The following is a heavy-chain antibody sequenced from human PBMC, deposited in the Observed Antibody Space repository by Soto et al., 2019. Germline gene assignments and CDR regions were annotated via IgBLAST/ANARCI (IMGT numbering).Heavy chain of an antibody. CDR1: GGSISSYY. D-gene: IGHD1-26*01. CDR3: ARARIVRAQELFDY. V-gene: IGHV4-4*07. J-gene: IGHJ4*02. Sequence: QVQLQESGPGLVKPSETLSLTCTASGGSISSYYWGWIRQPAGKGLEWIGRIYTSGSTNYNPSLESRVTMTVDTSRQQFALKLSFVIAAETAVYYCARARIVRAQELFDYWGQGTLVTVSS. CDR2: IYTSGST.